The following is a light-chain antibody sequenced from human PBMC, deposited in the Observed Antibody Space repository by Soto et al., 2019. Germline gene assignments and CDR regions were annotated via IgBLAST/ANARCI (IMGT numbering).Light chain of an antibody. V-gene: IGKV3-11*01. J-gene: IGKJ5*01. CDR3: QQRSNWPPVIT. CDR2: DAS. CDR1: QTFSSH. Sequence: EIVLTQSPATLSLSPGERATLSCRASQTFSSHLAWYQQKPGQAPRLLIYDASKRATGIPARFSGRVSGTDFTHPISSLEPEDFAVYYCQQRSNWPPVITFGQGTRLEIK.